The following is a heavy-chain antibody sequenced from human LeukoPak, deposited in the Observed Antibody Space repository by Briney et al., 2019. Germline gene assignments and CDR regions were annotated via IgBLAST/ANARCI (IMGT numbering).Heavy chain of an antibody. J-gene: IGHJ3*02. V-gene: IGHV4-39*01. D-gene: IGHD3-22*01. CDR2: TYYSGST. CDR3: ARAEPLYPQAYYHDSSGYGDAFDI. Sequence: PSETLSLTCTVSGGSISSSSYYWGWIRQPPGKGLEWIGSTYYSGSTYYNPSLKSRVTISVDTSKNQFSLKLSSVTAADTAVYYCARAEPLYPQAYYHDSSGYGDAFDIWGQGTMVTVSP. CDR1: GGSISSSSYY.